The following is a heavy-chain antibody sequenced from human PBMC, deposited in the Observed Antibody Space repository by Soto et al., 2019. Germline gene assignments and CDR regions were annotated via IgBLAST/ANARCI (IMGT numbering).Heavy chain of an antibody. V-gene: IGHV4-34*01. J-gene: IGHJ4*02. CDR1: GGSFSGYY. CDR3: ARGPTWIQLWTPFDY. CDR2: INHSGST. D-gene: IGHD5-18*01. Sequence: LSLTCAVYGGSFSGYYWSWIRQPPGKGLEWIGEINHSGSTNYNPSLKSRVTISVDTSKNRFSLKLSSVTAADTAVYYCARGPTWIQLWTPFDYWGQGTLVTVSS.